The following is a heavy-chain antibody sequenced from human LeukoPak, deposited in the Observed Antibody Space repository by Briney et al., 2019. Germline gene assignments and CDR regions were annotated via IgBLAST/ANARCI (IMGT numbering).Heavy chain of an antibody. CDR3: ARRDGYSYGDIWGDWFDP. J-gene: IGHJ5*02. V-gene: IGHV1-69*04. CDR1: GGTFSSYA. D-gene: IGHD5-18*01. CDR2: IIPILGIA. Sequence: SVKVSCKASGGTFSSYAISWVRQAPGQGLEWMGRIIPILGIANYAQKFQGRVTITADKSTSTAYMELSSLRSGDTAVYYCARRDGYSYGDIWGDWFDPWGQGTLVTVSS.